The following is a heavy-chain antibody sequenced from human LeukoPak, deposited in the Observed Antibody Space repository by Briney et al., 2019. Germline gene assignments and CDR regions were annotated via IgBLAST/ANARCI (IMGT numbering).Heavy chain of an antibody. CDR1: GFTFNNYA. D-gene: IGHD2-15*01. CDR2: IGSSGGGT. V-gene: IGHV3-23*01. Sequence: GGSLRLSCAASGFTFNNYAMHWVRQSSGKGLEWVSGIGSSGGGTYYADSVKGRFTISRDTSKDTVYLQMDSLRAEDTAIYYCAKIHQNRVVVGAKGAFDIWGQGTVVTASS. CDR3: AKIHQNRVVVGAKGAFDI. J-gene: IGHJ3*02.